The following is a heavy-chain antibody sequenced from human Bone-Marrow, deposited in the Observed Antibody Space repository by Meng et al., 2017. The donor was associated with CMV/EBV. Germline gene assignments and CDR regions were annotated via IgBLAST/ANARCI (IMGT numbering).Heavy chain of an antibody. CDR3: ARDGDELRDY. Sequence: ASVKVSCKTSGYTFTGYYIHWVRQAPGQGLEWMGWINPNSGDTNCTRKFQGRVTLTRDTSITTAYMELSWLRSDDTAVYYCARDGDELRDYWGQGTLVTVS. V-gene: IGHV1-2*02. J-gene: IGHJ4*02. CDR2: INPNSGDT. CDR1: GYTFTGYY. D-gene: IGHD1-7*01.